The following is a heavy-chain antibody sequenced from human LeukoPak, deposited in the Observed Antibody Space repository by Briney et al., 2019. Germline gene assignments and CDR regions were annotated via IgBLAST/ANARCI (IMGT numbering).Heavy chain of an antibody. CDR2: ISSSSSYI. CDR1: GFTFSSYS. J-gene: IGHJ4*02. CDR3: VRQGSYSQDFDY. Sequence: GGSLRLSCAASGFTFSSYSMNWVRQAPGKGLEWVSSISSSSSYIYYADSVKGRFTISRDNAKNSLYLQMNSLRAEDTAVYYCVRQGSYSQDFDYWGQGTLVTVSS. V-gene: IGHV3-21*01. D-gene: IGHD1-26*01.